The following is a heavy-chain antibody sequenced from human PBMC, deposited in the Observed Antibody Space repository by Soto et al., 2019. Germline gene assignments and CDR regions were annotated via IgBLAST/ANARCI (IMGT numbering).Heavy chain of an antibody. CDR1: GFTFSSYS. CDR3: ARGGREITRHLDY. V-gene: IGHV3-21*01. CDR2: ISSRSAYI. D-gene: IGHD1-20*01. Sequence: EVQLVESGGDLDEPGGSLRLSCADSGFTFSSYSMNVIRQAPGKGLEWVSSISSRSAYIFYADSVNGRFTVSRNKAKNARYLQMNSLSANDTAVYYCARGGREITRHLDYWGKGTLVTVSS. J-gene: IGHJ4*02.